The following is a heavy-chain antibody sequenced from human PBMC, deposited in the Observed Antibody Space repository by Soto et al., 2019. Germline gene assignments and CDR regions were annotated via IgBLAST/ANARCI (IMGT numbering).Heavy chain of an antibody. V-gene: IGHV1-69*01. CDR3: ARNGTLTGYSYGMDV. CDR2: IIPIFDTA. J-gene: IGHJ6*02. D-gene: IGHD1-1*01. CDR1: GGTFSDYT. Sequence: QVQLVQSGAELRKPGSSVKVSCKASGGTFSDYTINCVRQAPGQRLEWMGGIIPIFDTANYAEKFQGRVTITADESTSTSFMEVSSLRSEDTAVYYCARNGTLTGYSYGMDVWGQGTMVTVSS.